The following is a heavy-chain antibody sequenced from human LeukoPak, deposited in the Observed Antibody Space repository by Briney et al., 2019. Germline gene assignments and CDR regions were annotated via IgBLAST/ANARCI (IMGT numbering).Heavy chain of an antibody. V-gene: IGHV3-21*05. CDR1: GFTFRSYE. Sequence: GGSLRLSCAASGFTFRSYEMNWVRQAPGKGLEWVSYISSSSSYIYHADSVKGRFTISRDNAKNSLYLQMNSLRAEDTAVYYCARDRHHRFGELFPWGQGTRVTVSS. CDR3: ARDRHHRFGELFP. CDR2: ISSSSSYI. J-gene: IGHJ4*02. D-gene: IGHD3-10*01.